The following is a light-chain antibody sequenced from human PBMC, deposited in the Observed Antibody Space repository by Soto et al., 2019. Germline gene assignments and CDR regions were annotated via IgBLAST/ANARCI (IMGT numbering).Light chain of an antibody. CDR1: QSISTW. CDR3: QHSNGYSDA. V-gene: IGKV1-5*03. CDR2: KAS. J-gene: IGKJ1*01. Sequence: DIQMTQSASSLSAAVGDRGTLTCHASQSISTWLAWYQQKPGKAPKLLIYKASTVKSGVPSRFSGSGSGTEFPITISGLHPDACATYCCQHSNGYSDAFGQGTKVDIK.